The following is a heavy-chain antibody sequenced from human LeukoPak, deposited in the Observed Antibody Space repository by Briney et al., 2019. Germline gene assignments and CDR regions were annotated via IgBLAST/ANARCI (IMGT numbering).Heavy chain of an antibody. CDR3: ARERGSIAAAGTPYFDY. D-gene: IGHD6-13*01. Sequence: GGSLRLSCAASGFTFSSYSMNWVRQAPGKGLEWGSSISSSSSYIYYADSVKGRFTISRDNAKNSLYLQMNSLRAEDTAVYYCARERGSIAAAGTPYFDYWGQGTLVTVSS. CDR2: ISSSSSYI. J-gene: IGHJ4*02. CDR1: GFTFSSYS. V-gene: IGHV3-21*01.